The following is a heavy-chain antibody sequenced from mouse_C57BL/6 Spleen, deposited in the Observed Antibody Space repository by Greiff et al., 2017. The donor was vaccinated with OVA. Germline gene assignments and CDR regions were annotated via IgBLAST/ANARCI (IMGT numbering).Heavy chain of an antibody. Sequence: VQLQQSGAELVRPGASVTLSCKASGYTFTDYEMHWVKQTPVHGLEWIGAIDPETGGTAYNQKFKGKAILTADKSSSTAYMELRSLTSEDSAVDYCTRVYGSSYAMDYWGQGTSVTVSS. CDR3: TRVYGSSYAMDY. D-gene: IGHD1-1*01. V-gene: IGHV1-15*01. CDR2: IDPETGGT. J-gene: IGHJ4*01. CDR1: GYTFTDYE.